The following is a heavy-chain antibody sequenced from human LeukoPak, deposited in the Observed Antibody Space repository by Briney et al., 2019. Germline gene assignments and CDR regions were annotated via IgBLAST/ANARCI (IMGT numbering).Heavy chain of an antibody. Sequence: NPGGSLRLSCAASGFTFSSYSMNWVRQAPGKGLEWVSSISSSSSYIYYADSVKGRFTISRDNAKNSLYLQMNSLRAEDTAVYYCARDPRNGYNIDHDYWGQGTLVTVSS. V-gene: IGHV3-21*01. CDR1: GFTFSSYS. CDR3: ARDPRNGYNIDHDY. CDR2: ISSSSSYI. J-gene: IGHJ4*02. D-gene: IGHD5-24*01.